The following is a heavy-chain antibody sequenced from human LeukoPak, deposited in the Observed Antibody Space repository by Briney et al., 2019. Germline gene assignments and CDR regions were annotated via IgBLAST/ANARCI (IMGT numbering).Heavy chain of an antibody. V-gene: IGHV4-30-4*01. CDR1: GASVSSGDYY. CDR2: IYYRGST. Sequence: SQTLSLTCTVSGASVSSGDYYWSWIRQPPGKGLEWIGYIYYRGSTYYNPSLESRVTISVDTSKNQISLKLSSVTAADTAVYYCAAAEPDYYDSSDYYPLPDGFDIWGQGTMVTVSS. J-gene: IGHJ3*02. CDR3: AAAEPDYYDSSDYYPLPDGFDI. D-gene: IGHD3-22*01.